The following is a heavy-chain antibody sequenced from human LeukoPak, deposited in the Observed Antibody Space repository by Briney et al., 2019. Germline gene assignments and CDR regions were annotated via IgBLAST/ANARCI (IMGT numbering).Heavy chain of an antibody. CDR3: ARSGIAVADPPDY. CDR1: GGSISSYY. D-gene: IGHD6-19*01. CDR2: IYYSGST. Sequence: SETLSLTCTVSGGSISSYYWSWIRQPPGKGLEWIGYIYYSGSTNYNPSLKSRVTISVDTSKSQFSLKLSSVIAADTAVYYCARSGIAVADPPDYWGQGTLVTVSS. V-gene: IGHV4-59*01. J-gene: IGHJ4*02.